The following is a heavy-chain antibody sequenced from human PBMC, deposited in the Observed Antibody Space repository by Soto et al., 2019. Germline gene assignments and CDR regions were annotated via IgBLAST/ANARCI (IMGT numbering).Heavy chain of an antibody. V-gene: IGHV1-8*01. D-gene: IGHD3-3*01. Sequence: QVQLVQSGAEVKKPGASVKVSCKASGYTFTSYDINWVRQATGQGLEWMGWMNPNSGNTGYAQKFQGRVTMTRNTSISTDYMELSSLRSEDSAVYYCARALRTIFGVAPQGLLGYWGQGTLVTVSS. CDR1: GYTFTSYD. J-gene: IGHJ4*02. CDR2: MNPNSGNT. CDR3: ARALRTIFGVAPQGLLGY.